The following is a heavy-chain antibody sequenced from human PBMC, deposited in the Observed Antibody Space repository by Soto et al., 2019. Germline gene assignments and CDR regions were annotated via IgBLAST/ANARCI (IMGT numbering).Heavy chain of an antibody. CDR2: IIPVHNIT. D-gene: IGHD3-3*01. V-gene: IGHV1-69*04. CDR3: XXAXXIFGIVXXVYDI. Sequence: QVQLVQSGAEVKKPGSSVKVSCMTSGGSFSGYVFTWVRQAPGQGLEWMGRIIPVHNITNYAESLQGRVTISADTSSSTTYMELSTLRSDDTAVYFCXXAXXIFGIVXXVYDIWGQGTMVIVSS. J-gene: IGHJ3*02. CDR1: GGSFSGYV.